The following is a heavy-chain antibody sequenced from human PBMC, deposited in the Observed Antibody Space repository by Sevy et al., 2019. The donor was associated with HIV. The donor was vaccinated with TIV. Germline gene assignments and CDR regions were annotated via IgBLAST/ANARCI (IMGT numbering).Heavy chain of an antibody. CDR1: GGSISSYY. CDR3: ARDRRTKPTGKDYYYYGMDV. D-gene: IGHD7-27*01. Sequence: SETLSLTCTVSGGSISSYYWCWIRQPPGKGLEWIGYIYYSGSTNYNPSLKSRVTISVDTSKNQFSLKLSSVTAADTAVYYCARDRRTKPTGKDYYYYGMDVWGQGTTVTVSS. J-gene: IGHJ6*02. CDR2: IYYSGST. V-gene: IGHV4-59*01.